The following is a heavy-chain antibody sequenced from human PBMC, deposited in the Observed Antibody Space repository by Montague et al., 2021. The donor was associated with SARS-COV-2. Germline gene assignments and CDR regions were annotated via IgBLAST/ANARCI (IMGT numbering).Heavy chain of an antibody. J-gene: IGHJ6*02. CDR1: GGSISSSSYY. D-gene: IGHD4-17*01. CDR3: ARDYGDYGSGYYYGMDV. V-gene: IGHV4-39*07. Sequence: SETLSLTCTVSGGSISSSSYYWGWIRQPPGKGLEWIGSIYYSGSTYYNPSLESRVTISVGTSKNQFSLKLSSVTAADTAVYYCARDYGDYGSGYYYGMDVWGQGTTVTVSS. CDR2: IYYSGST.